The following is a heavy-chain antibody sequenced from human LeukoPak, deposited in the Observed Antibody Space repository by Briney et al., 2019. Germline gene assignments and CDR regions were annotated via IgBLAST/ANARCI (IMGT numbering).Heavy chain of an antibody. CDR3: ARGKGYCSSTSCTHWFDP. J-gene: IGHJ5*02. CDR1: GGSFSGYY. Sequence: SETLSLTCAVYGGSFSGYYWSWIRQPPGKGLEWIGEINHSGSTNYNPSLKSRVTISVDTSKNQFSLKLSSVTAADTAVYYCARGKGYCSSTSCTHWFDPWGQGTLVTVSS. V-gene: IGHV4-34*01. CDR2: INHSGST. D-gene: IGHD2-2*01.